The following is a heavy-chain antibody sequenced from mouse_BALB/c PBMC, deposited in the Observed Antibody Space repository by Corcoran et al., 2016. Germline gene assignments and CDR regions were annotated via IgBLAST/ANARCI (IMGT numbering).Heavy chain of an antibody. Sequence: QVTLKESGPGILQPSQTLSLTCSFSGFSLSTSGMGVSWIRQPSGKGLEWLAHIYWDDDKRYNPSLKSRLTISKDTSRNQVFLKITSVDTADTATYYCARRSSCAPYYAMDYWGQGTSVTVSS. J-gene: IGHJ4*01. CDR3: ARRSSCAPYYAMDY. V-gene: IGHV8-12*01. CDR1: GFSLSTSGMG. D-gene: IGHD3-1*01. CDR2: IYWDDDK.